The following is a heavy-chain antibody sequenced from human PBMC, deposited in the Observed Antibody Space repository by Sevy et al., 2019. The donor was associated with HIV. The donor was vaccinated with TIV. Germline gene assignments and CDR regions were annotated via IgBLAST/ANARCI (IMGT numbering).Heavy chain of an antibody. V-gene: IGHV3-48*02. CDR1: GFTFSSYS. D-gene: IGHD3-10*01. CDR2: INGGGRSI. CDR3: ARDYKGDELAIDY. J-gene: IGHJ4*02. Sequence: GGSLRLSCAASGFTFSSYSMNWVRQAPGKGLEWVSYINGGGRSIYYADSVKGRFTISRDNAKNSLYLQMNSLRDEDTPVYYCARDYKGDELAIDYWGQGTLVTVSS.